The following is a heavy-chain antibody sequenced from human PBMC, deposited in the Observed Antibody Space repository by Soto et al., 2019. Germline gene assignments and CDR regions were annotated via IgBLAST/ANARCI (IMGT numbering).Heavy chain of an antibody. V-gene: IGHV3-23*01. Sequence: EVQLLESGGGLVQPGGSLRLSCAASGFTFSSYAMNWVRQGPGKGLGWVSVISGSGGSTYYADSVKSRFATSRDNSKNTLYLQMNSLRAEDTAVYYCASRSSGWYFDYWGQGTLVTVSS. CDR3: ASRSSGWYFDY. CDR1: GFTFSSYA. D-gene: IGHD6-19*01. CDR2: ISGSGGST. J-gene: IGHJ4*02.